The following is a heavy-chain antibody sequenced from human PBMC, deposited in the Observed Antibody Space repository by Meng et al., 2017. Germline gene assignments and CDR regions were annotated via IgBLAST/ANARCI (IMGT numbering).Heavy chain of an antibody. D-gene: IGHD2-2*01. CDR3: ARVVVAAGMVVLDWFDP. CDR2: IYYSGST. CDR1: GGSISSSVYY. Sequence: QRQSLGSRPGLVKPSETLSLNCTVSGGSISSSVYYWGWIRQPPGKGLEWIGSIYYSGSTYYNPSLKSRVTISVDTSKNQFSLKLSSVTAADTAVYYCARVVVAAGMVVLDWFDPWGQGTLVTVSS. V-gene: IGHV4-39*07. J-gene: IGHJ5*02.